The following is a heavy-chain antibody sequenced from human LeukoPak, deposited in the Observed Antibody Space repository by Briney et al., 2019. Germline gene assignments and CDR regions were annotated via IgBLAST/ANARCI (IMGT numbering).Heavy chain of an antibody. CDR2: ISAYNGNT. J-gene: IGHJ5*02. D-gene: IGHD3-3*01. V-gene: IGHV1-18*01. CDR1: GYTFTSYG. Sequence: ASVKVSCKASGYTFTSYGISWVRQAPGQGLEWMGWISAYNGNTNYAQKLQGRVTMTTDTSTSTAYMELRSLRSDDTAVYYCARQKLPRFLEWLLPQYNWFDPWGQGTPVTVSS. CDR3: ARQKLPRFLEWLLPQYNWFDP.